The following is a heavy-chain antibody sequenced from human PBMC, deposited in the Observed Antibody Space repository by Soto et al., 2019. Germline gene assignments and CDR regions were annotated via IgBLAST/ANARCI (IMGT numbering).Heavy chain of an antibody. CDR3: ARGAPPWWVGAKTFDY. J-gene: IGHJ4*02. CDR2: AFYTGST. V-gene: IGHV4-61*01. CDR1: GVSVSGGTYC. Sequence: SETLSLTCSVSGVSVSGGTYCWSWVRQPPGEGLEWIGYAFYTGSTKYNPSLNRRVTISVDTSRNQFSLNLRSVTAADTAVYYCARGAPPWWVGAKTFDYWGQGALVTVSS. D-gene: IGHD1-26*01.